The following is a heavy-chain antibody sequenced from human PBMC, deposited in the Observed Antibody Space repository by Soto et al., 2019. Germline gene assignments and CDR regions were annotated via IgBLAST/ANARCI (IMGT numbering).Heavy chain of an antibody. D-gene: IGHD3-16*01. CDR1: GFTFSSFA. J-gene: IGHJ6*02. Sequence: QLGGSLRLSCAASGFTFSSFAMHWVRQAPGKGLEWAAVISYDGSKKYYADSVKGRFTVSRDSSKNTLYLQMNSLRAEDTAVYYCAKARGRSYGIYYYYYVMDVWGQGTTVTVSS. CDR3: AKARGRSYGIYYYYYVMDV. CDR2: ISYDGSKK. V-gene: IGHV3-30*18.